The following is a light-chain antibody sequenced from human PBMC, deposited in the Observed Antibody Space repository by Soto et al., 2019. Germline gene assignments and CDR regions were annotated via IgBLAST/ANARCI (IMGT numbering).Light chain of an antibody. J-gene: IGLJ2*01. Sequence: QSALTQPASVSGSPGQSITISCTGTSSDVGGYDYVSWYQQDAGKAPELTIYNVRNRPSGVSNRFSGFKSGNTASLTISGLQPEDEADYFCSSYTHSRTVLFGGGTKLTVL. CDR3: SSYTHSRTVL. CDR2: NVR. V-gene: IGLV2-14*01. CDR1: SSDVGGYDY.